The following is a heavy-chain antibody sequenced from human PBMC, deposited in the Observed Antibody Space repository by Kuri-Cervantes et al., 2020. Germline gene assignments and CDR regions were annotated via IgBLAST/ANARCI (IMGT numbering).Heavy chain of an antibody. V-gene: IGHV4-38-2*01. D-gene: IGHD6-19*01. CDR1: GDSISSGYY. Sequence: SQTLSLTCAVSGDSISSGYYWGWIRQPPGKGLEWIGNIYHSGSTYYNPSLKSRVTVSVDTSKNQFSLKLSSVTAADTAVYYCASLAVADPFDYWGQGTLVTVSS. CDR3: ASLAVADPFDY. J-gene: IGHJ4*02. CDR2: IYHSGST.